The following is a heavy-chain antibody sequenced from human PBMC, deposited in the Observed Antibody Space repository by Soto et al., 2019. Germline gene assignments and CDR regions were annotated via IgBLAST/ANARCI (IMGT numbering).Heavy chain of an antibody. J-gene: IGHJ4*02. CDR2: INPDGRTT. Sequence: GSLRLSCAASGFTFSTYWMNWVRQAPGKGLVWVSLINPDGRTTTYADSVKGRFTISRDNAKNTVYLQMNSLRVDDTAVYYCARDLRGSPDYWGQGTRVTVSS. V-gene: IGHV3-74*01. CDR3: ARDLRGSPDY. D-gene: IGHD1-26*01. CDR1: GFTFSTYW.